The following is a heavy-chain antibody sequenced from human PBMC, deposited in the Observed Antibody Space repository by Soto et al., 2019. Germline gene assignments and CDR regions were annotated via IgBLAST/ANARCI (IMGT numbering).Heavy chain of an antibody. CDR3: ARTAAAGKYYYGVDV. CDR1: GDSFTSYW. CDR2: IYPGDSDT. D-gene: IGHD6-13*01. J-gene: IGHJ6*02. V-gene: IGHV5-51*01. Sequence: LGESLKISCKGSGDSFTSYWIGWVRQMSGKGLEWMGIIYPGDSDTRYSPSFQGQVTISADKSISTAYLQWSSLKASDTAIYYCARTAAAGKYYYGVDVWGQGTTVTVSS.